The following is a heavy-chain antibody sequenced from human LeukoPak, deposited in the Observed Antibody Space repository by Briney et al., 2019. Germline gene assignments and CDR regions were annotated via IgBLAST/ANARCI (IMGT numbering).Heavy chain of an antibody. V-gene: IGHV4-34*01. CDR2: INHSGST. Sequence: PSETLSLTCAVYGGSFSGYYWSWIRQPPGKGLEWIGEINHSGSTNYNPSLKSRVTISVDTSKNQFSLKLSSVTAADTAVYYCARQGDIVVVVAATEWFDPWGQGTLVTVSS. D-gene: IGHD2-15*01. CDR3: ARQGDIVVVVAATEWFDP. J-gene: IGHJ5*02. CDR1: GGSFSGYY.